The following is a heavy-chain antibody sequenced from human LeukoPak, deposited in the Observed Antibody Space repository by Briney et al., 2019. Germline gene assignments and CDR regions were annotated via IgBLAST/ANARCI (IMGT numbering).Heavy chain of an antibody. CDR1: GGTFSSYA. CDR2: IIPILGIA. Sequence: GASVKVSCKASGGTFSSYAISWVRQAPGQGLEWMGRIIPILGIANYAQKFQGRVTITADKSTSTAYMELSSLRSEDTAVYYCARVSLGAALYNWFDPWGQGTLVTVSS. V-gene: IGHV1-69*04. CDR3: ARVSLGAALYNWFDP. D-gene: IGHD6-13*01. J-gene: IGHJ5*02.